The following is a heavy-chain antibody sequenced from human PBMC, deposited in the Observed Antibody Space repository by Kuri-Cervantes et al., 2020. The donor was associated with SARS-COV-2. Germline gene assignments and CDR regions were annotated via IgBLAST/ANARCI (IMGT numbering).Heavy chain of an antibody. CDR1: GFTFSSYG. CDR3: AKDQSARYYDSSGLFDY. J-gene: IGHJ4*02. CDR2: ISYDGSNK. V-gene: IGHV3-30*18. Sequence: GESLKISCAASGFTFSSYGMHWVRQAPGKGLEWAAVISYDGSNKYYADSVKGRFTISRDNSKNTLYLQMNSLRAEDTAVYYCAKDQSARYYDSSGLFDYWGQGTLVTVSS. D-gene: IGHD3-22*01.